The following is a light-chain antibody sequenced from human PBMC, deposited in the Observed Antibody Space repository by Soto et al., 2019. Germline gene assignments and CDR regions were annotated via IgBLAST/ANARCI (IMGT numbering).Light chain of an antibody. CDR1: QSVSNN. CDR2: GAS. Sequence: EIVMTQSPATLSASPGARATLSCRASQSVSNNLAWYQQKPGQAPRLLIYGASTRATGIPARFSGSGSGTDFNLTISTLQSEDFSVYYCQQYNTWPLTFGGGTKVEIK. V-gene: IGKV3-15*01. CDR3: QQYNTWPLT. J-gene: IGKJ4*01.